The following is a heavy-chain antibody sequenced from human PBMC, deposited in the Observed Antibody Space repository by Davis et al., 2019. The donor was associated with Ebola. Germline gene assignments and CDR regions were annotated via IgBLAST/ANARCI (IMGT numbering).Heavy chain of an antibody. Sequence: ASVKVSCKASGYTFTGYYMHWVRQAPGQGLEWMGWISAYNGNTNYAQKFQGWVTMTRDTSISTAYMELRSLRSDDTAVYYCARIKSVVPTRWFDPWGQGTLVTVSS. CDR1: GYTFTGYY. D-gene: IGHD2-15*01. V-gene: IGHV1-2*04. CDR2: ISAYNGNT. J-gene: IGHJ5*02. CDR3: ARIKSVVPTRWFDP.